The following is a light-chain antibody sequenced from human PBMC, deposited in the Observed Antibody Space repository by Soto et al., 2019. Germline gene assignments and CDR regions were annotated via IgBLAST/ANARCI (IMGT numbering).Light chain of an antibody. V-gene: IGKV1-12*01. CDR3: QQGLSFPIT. CDR1: QDVSTW. J-gene: IGKJ5*01. CDR2: AAS. Sequence: DIQMTQSPSSVSASVGDTVTITCRASQDVSTWLAWYQQRPGKAPNLLIYAASSLQIGVPSRFSGNGSGTDFTLTIAGLQPEDFATYYCQQGLSFPITFGQGTRLDIK.